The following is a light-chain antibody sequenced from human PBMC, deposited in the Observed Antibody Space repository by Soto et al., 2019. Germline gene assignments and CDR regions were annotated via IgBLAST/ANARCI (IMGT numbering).Light chain of an antibody. V-gene: IGKV3-15*01. CDR1: QSISSN. CDR2: GAS. J-gene: IGKJ1*01. CDR3: PQYNNWPPT. Sequence: EIVMTQSPATLSVSPGERATLSCRASQSISSNLAWYQQKPGQAPRLLIYGASTRATGIPARFSGSGSGTEFILTISSLQSEDFAVYYCPQYNNWPPTFGQGTKVEIK.